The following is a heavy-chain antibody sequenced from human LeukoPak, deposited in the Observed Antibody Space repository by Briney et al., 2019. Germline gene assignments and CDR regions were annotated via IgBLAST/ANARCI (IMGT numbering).Heavy chain of an antibody. J-gene: IGHJ4*02. D-gene: IGHD3-9*01. V-gene: IGHV1-2*02. CDR2: INPNSGGT. Sequence: ASVKVSCTASGYTFTGYYMHWVRQAPGQGLEWMGWINPNSGGTNYAQKFQGRVTMTRDTSISTAYMELSRLRSDDTAVYYCARPYYDILTGYLTYFDYWGQGTLVTVSS. CDR1: GYTFTGYY. CDR3: ARPYYDILTGYLTYFDY.